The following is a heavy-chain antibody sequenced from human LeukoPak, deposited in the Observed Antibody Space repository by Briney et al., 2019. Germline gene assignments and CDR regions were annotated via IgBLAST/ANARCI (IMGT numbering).Heavy chain of an antibody. CDR3: ARGAGYSSSPFEAFDI. CDR2: MNPNSGNT. J-gene: IGHJ3*02. D-gene: IGHD6-6*01. Sequence: GASVKVSCKASGYTFTSYGISWVRQAPGQGLEWMGWMNPNSGNTGYAQKFQGRVTITRNTSISTAYMELSSLRSEDTAVYYCARGAGYSSSPFEAFDIWGQGTMVTVSS. V-gene: IGHV1-8*03. CDR1: GYTFTSYG.